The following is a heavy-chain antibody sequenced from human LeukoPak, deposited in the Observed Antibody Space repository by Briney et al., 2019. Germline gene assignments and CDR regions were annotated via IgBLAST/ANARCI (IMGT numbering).Heavy chain of an antibody. Sequence: GGSLRLSCAASGFTFSSYAMSWVRQAPGKGLQWVSVISGNGASTYYADSVKGRFTISRDNSKNTLYLQMNSLRAEDTAVYYCVGGLYCSGGSCYPDYYYYYGMDVWGQGTTVTVSS. CDR2: ISGNGAST. CDR3: VGGLYCSGGSCYPDYYYYYGMDV. J-gene: IGHJ6*02. D-gene: IGHD2-15*01. CDR1: GFTFSSYA. V-gene: IGHV3-23*01.